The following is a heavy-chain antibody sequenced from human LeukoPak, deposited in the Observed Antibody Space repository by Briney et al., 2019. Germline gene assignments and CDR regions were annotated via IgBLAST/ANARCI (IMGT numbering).Heavy chain of an antibody. Sequence: ASVKVSCKASGYTFTGYYMHWVRQAPGQGLEWMGRINPNSGGTNYAQKFQGRVTMTRDTSISTAYMELSRLRSDDTAVYYCARLGLHGSGTYYFFDYWGQGTLVTVSS. CDR2: INPNSGGT. J-gene: IGHJ4*02. CDR1: GYTFTGYY. CDR3: ARLGLHGSGTYYFFDY. V-gene: IGHV1-2*06. D-gene: IGHD3-10*01.